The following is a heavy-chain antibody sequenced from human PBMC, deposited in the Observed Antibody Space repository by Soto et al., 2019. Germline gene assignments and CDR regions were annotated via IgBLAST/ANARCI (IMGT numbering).Heavy chain of an antibody. CDR2: ISDDGSRA. V-gene: IGHV3-74*01. D-gene: IGHD3-3*01. Sequence: GGSLRLSCTASGFTFSMYWMHWVRQVPGKGPEWVSRISDDGSRADYADSVKGRFTISGDNAKNSVSLQMNSLRADDTGVYYCARRPENFWSGYPEAFDYWGPGTLVTVSS. CDR1: GFTFSMYW. CDR3: ARRPENFWSGYPEAFDY. J-gene: IGHJ4*02.